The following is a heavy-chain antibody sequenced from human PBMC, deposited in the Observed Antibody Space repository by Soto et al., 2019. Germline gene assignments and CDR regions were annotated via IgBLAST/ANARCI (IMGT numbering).Heavy chain of an antibody. CDR1: GFTVSSNY. J-gene: IGHJ4*02. CDR3: ARCSHDFWSGYYSDY. V-gene: IGHV3-66*01. Sequence: EVQLVEAGGGLVQPGGSLRLSCAASGFTVSSNYMSWVRQAPGKGLEWVSVIYSGGSTYYADSVKGRFTISRDNSKNTLYLQMNSLRAEDTAVYYCARCSHDFWSGYYSDYWGQGTLVTVSS. D-gene: IGHD3-3*01. CDR2: IYSGGST.